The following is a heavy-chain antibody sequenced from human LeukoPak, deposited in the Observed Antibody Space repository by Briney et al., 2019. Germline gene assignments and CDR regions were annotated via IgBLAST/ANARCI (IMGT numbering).Heavy chain of an antibody. J-gene: IGHJ3*01. Sequence: QTGGSLRLSCAASGISFSSYAMNWVRQAPGKGPEWLSYITSDGTTIYYADSVKGRFTISRDNAKKSLFLQMSSLRADDTAVYYCARLLNYHDSSGHNHDAFDLWGQGTMVTVSS. V-gene: IGHV3-48*01. CDR2: ITSDGTTI. CDR3: ARLLNYHDSSGHNHDAFDL. CDR1: GISFSSYA. D-gene: IGHD3-22*01.